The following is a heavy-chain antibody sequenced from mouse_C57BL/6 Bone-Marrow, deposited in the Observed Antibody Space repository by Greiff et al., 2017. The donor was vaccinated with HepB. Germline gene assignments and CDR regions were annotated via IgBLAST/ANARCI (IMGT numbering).Heavy chain of an antibody. Sequence: VQLVESGAELVRPGTSVKVSCKASGYAFTNYLIEWVKQRPGQGLEWIGVINPGSGGTNYNEKFKGKATLTADKSSSTAYMQLSSLTSEDSAVYFCARDYDYDYWGQGTTLTVSS. V-gene: IGHV1-54*01. CDR1: GYAFTNYL. J-gene: IGHJ2*01. CDR3: ARDYDYDY. CDR2: INPGSGGT. D-gene: IGHD2-4*01.